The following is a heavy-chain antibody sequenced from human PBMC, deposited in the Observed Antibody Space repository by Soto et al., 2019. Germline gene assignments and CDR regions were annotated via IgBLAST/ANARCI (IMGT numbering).Heavy chain of an antibody. D-gene: IGHD3-22*01. J-gene: IGHJ6*02. CDR3: ARSPDSSGYYPRWYYYGMDV. CDR1: GGSISSGGYS. CDR2: IYHSGNT. Sequence: PSETLSLTCAVSGGSISSGGYSWSWIRQPPGKGLEWIGYIYHSGNTYYNPSLKSRVTISVDWSKNQFSLTLSSVTAADTAVYYCARSPDSSGYYPRWYYYGMDVWGQGTTVTVSS. V-gene: IGHV4-30-2*01.